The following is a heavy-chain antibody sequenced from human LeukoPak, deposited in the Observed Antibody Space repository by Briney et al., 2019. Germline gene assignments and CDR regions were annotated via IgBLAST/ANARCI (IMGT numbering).Heavy chain of an antibody. D-gene: IGHD2/OR15-2a*01. Sequence: SGPTLANPTQTLTLTCTFSGFSLSTSGVGVGWIRQPPGKALEWLALIYWNDDKRYSPSLKSRLTITKDPSKNQVVLTMTNMDPVDTATYYCARNTTAFDHWGQGALVTVSS. J-gene: IGHJ4*02. CDR1: GFSLSTSGVG. CDR3: ARNTTAFDH. CDR2: IYWNDDK. V-gene: IGHV2-5*01.